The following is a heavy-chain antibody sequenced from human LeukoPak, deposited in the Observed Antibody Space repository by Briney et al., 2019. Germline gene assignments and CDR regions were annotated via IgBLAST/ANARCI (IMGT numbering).Heavy chain of an antibody. CDR3: VRSLRSADF. CDR1: GFTFSSYS. V-gene: IGHV3-21*01. Sequence: PGGSLRLSCAASGFTFSSYSMNWVRQAPGKGLEWVSSISSSSSYIYYADSVKGRFTISRDNAKNTLFLQMDSLRPEDTAVYYCVRSLRSADFWGQGTLVTVSS. CDR2: ISSSSSYI. J-gene: IGHJ4*02.